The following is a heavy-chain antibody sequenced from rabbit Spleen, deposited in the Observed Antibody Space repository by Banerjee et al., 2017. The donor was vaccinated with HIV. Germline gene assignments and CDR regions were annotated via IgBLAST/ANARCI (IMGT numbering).Heavy chain of an antibody. CDR3: ARGYGVRNGTWNL. CDR1: GLDFSSSYW. D-gene: IGHD7-1*01. Sequence: QEQLEESGGGLVQPGGSLKLSCKASGLDFSSSYWICWVRQAPGKGLEWIACIYASSGSTWYASWVNGRFTISKTSSTTVTLQMTSLTAADTATYFCARGYGVRNGTWNLWGQGTLVTVS. V-gene: IGHV1S45*01. J-gene: IGHJ4*01. CDR2: IYASSGST.